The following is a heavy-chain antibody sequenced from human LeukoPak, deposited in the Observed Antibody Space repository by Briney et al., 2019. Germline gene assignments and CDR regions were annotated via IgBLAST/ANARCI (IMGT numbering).Heavy chain of an antibody. CDR3: ARDERLLSFLK. CDR1: GFTFTSYA. J-gene: IGHJ4*02. Sequence: PGGSLRLSCAASGFTFTSYAMSWGRQAPGKGLGWVSASIGSGGSTYYADSVKGRFTISRDNSKNTLYLQMNSLRAEDTAIYYCARDERLLSFLKWGQGTLVTVSS. V-gene: IGHV3-23*01. CDR2: SIGSGGST. D-gene: IGHD3-3*01.